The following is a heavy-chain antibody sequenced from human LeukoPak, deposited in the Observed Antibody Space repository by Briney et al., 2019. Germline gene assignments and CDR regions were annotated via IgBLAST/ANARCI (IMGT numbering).Heavy chain of an antibody. V-gene: IGHV3-30-3*01. Sequence: AGGSLRLSCAASGFTFSTYPMHWVRQAPGKGLEWVAVISNVGTNEYYRDSVKGRFTISKDNSKNTLYLQMNSLRGEDTAVYYCAALWSGTYYFDYWGQGTLVTVSS. CDR3: AALWSGTYYFDY. J-gene: IGHJ4*02. CDR2: ISNVGTNE. D-gene: IGHD3-3*01. CDR1: GFTFSTYP.